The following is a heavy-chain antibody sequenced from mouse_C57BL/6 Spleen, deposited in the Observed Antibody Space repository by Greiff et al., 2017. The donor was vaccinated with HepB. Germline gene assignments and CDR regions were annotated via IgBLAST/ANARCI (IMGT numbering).Heavy chain of an antibody. CDR1: GFTFSDYG. CDR2: ISSGSSTI. D-gene: IGHD1-1*01. V-gene: IGHV5-17*01. CDR3: ERRIYYYGSSHLYYAKDY. J-gene: IGHJ4*01. Sequence: EVMLVESGGGLVKPGGSLKLSCAASGFTFSDYGMHWVRQAPEQGLEWVAYISSGSSTIYYADTVKGRFTISRDNATNTLFLQMTSLSSEDTAMYYWERRIYYYGSSHLYYAKDYWGQGTSVTVSS.